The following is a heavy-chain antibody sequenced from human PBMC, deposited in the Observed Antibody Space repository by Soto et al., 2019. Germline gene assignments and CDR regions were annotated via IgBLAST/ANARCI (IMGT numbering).Heavy chain of an antibody. D-gene: IGHD6-19*01. CDR1: GFTFSNYW. J-gene: IGHJ4*02. CDR2: INQDGSEE. CDR3: ARAYTSGWYFDY. Sequence: WGSLRLSCAVSGFTFSNYWMSWVRQAPGKGLEWVANINQDGSEEYYVDSVKGRFTISRDNAKNSLYLQMNSLRAEDTAVYYCARAYTSGWYFDYWGQGTLVTVSS. V-gene: IGHV3-7*01.